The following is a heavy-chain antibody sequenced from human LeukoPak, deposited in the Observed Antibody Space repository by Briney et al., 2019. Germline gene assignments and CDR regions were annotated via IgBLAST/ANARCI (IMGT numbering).Heavy chain of an antibody. V-gene: IGHV1-46*01. CDR2: INPSGGST. CDR3: ARSGSGTYYYYYGMDV. D-gene: IGHD3-10*01. CDR1: GYTFTGYY. Sequence: GASVKVSCKASGYTFTGYYMHWVRQAPGQGLEWMGIINPSGGSTSYAQKFQGRVTMTRDTSTSTVYMELSSLRSEDTAVYYCARSGSGTYYYYYGMDVWGQGTTVTVSS. J-gene: IGHJ6*02.